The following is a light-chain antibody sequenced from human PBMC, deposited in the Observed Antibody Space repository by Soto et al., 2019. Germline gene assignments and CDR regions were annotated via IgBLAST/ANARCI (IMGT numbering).Light chain of an antibody. CDR3: QQRSDWFT. V-gene: IGKV3-11*01. Sequence: EIVLTQSPGTLSLSPGDRATLSCRASQSVSNSLAWFQQKPGQAPRLLIYDASNRATGIPARFSGSGSGTDFTLTISSLEPEDFAVYYCQQRSDWFTFGQGTRLEI. CDR1: QSVSNS. J-gene: IGKJ5*01. CDR2: DAS.